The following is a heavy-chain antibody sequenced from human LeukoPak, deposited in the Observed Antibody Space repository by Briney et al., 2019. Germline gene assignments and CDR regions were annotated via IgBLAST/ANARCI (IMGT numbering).Heavy chain of an antibody. Sequence: SETLSLTCTISGYSICSGYYWGWIRQPPGKGLEWIGSIYYNPSLKSRVTISLDTSENQFSLKLSSVTAADTAVYYCARDPYSSGWGYFDYWGQGTLVTVSS. CDR1: GYSICSGYY. CDR2: IY. V-gene: IGHV4-38-2*02. CDR3: ARDPYSSGWGYFDY. D-gene: IGHD6-19*01. J-gene: IGHJ4*02.